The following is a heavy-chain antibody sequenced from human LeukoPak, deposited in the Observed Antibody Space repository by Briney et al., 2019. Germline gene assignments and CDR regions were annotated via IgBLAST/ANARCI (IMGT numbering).Heavy chain of an antibody. D-gene: IGHD3-22*01. Sequence: GGSLRLSCAASGFTFSSYWMHWVRQAPGKGLVWVSRINSDGSSTSYADSVKGRFTISRDNAKNTLYLQMNSLRAEDTAVYYCARGSITMIVGYMDVWGKGTTVTISS. CDR2: INSDGSST. J-gene: IGHJ6*03. CDR3: ARGSITMIVGYMDV. CDR1: GFTFSSYW. V-gene: IGHV3-74*01.